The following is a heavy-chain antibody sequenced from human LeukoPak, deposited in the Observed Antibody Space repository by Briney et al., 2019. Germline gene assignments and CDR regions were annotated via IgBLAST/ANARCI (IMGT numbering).Heavy chain of an antibody. Sequence: GASVKVSCKASGYTFTGYYMHWVRQAPGQGLEWMGWINPNSGGTNYAQKFQGRVTMTRDMSTSTVYMELSSLRSEDTAVYYCAREIVVVPAAIVRYYYYYMDVWGKGTTVTVSS. CDR2: INPNSGGT. D-gene: IGHD2-2*01. J-gene: IGHJ6*03. CDR3: AREIVVVPAAIVRYYYYYMDV. V-gene: IGHV1-2*02. CDR1: GYTFTGYY.